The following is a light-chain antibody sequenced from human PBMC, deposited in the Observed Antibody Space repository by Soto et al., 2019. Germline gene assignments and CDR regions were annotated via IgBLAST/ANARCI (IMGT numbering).Light chain of an antibody. J-gene: IGKJ3*01. Sequence: EIVLTQSPATLSLSPGERATLSCTASQSVSSYLAWYQQNPGQAPRLLIYDASNRATGIPVRFSGSGSGTDFTLTISSLEPEDFAVYYCQHRSSWPGAFGPGTKGD. V-gene: IGKV3-11*01. CDR2: DAS. CDR3: QHRSSWPGA. CDR1: QSVSSY.